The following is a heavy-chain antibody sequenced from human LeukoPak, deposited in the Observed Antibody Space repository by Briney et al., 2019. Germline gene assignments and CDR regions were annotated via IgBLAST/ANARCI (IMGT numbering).Heavy chain of an antibody. Sequence: PSETLSLTCTVSGGSISSGSYYWSWIRQPAGKGLECIGRIYTSGSTNYNPSLKSRVPISVDTSKNQCSLKLSSVTAADTAVYYCAREYCSSTSCFPEMDWFDPWGQGTLVTVSS. V-gene: IGHV4-61*02. D-gene: IGHD2-2*01. J-gene: IGHJ5*02. CDR1: GGSISSGSYY. CDR3: AREYCSSTSCFPEMDWFDP. CDR2: IYTSGST.